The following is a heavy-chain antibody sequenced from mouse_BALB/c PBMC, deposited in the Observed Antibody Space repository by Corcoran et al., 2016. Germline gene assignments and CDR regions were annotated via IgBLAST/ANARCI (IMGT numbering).Heavy chain of an antibody. V-gene: IGHV1-7*01. CDR1: GYTFTSYW. J-gene: IGHJ2*01. CDR3: ARSYGNYFDY. CDR2: INPSTGYT. Sequence: QVQLQQSGAELAKPGASVKMSCKASGYTFTSYWMHWVKQRPGQGLEWIGYINPSTGYTEYNQKFKDKATLTADKSSSTAYMQLSSLTSEESAVYYCARSYGNYFDYWGQGTTLTVSS. D-gene: IGHD2-1*01.